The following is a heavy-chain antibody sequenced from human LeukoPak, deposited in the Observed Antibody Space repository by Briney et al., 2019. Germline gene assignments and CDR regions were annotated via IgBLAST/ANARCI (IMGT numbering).Heavy chain of an antibody. CDR3: AELGITMIGGV. Sequence: GGSLRLSCAASGFTFSNHWMSWDRQAPGKGLEWVANIKEDGGELNYVDSMKGRFTISRDNAKNSLYLQMNSLRAEDTAVYYCAELGITMIGGVWGKGTTVTISS. D-gene: IGHD3-10*02. CDR1: GFTFSNHW. CDR2: IKEDGGEL. J-gene: IGHJ6*04. V-gene: IGHV3-7*01.